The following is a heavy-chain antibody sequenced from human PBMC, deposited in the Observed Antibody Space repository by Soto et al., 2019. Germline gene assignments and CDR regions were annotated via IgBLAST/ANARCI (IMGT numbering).Heavy chain of an antibody. CDR1: GFTFSSYA. Sequence: GGSLRLSCAASGFTFSSYAMSWVRQAPGKGLEWVSAISGSGGSTYYADSVKSRFTISRDNSKNTLCLQMNSLRAEDTAVYYCAKATEAAGTSSWFDPWGQGTLVTVSS. V-gene: IGHV3-23*01. CDR2: ISGSGGST. J-gene: IGHJ5*02. D-gene: IGHD6-13*01. CDR3: AKATEAAGTSSWFDP.